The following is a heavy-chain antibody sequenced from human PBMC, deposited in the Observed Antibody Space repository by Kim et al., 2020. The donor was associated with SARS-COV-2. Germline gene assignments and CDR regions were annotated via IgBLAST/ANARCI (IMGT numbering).Heavy chain of an antibody. CDR2: IYYSGST. Sequence: SETLSLTCTVSGGSISSYYWSWIRQPPGKGLEWIGYIYYSGSTNYNPSLKSRVTISVDKSKNQFSLKLSSVTAADTAVYYCARGEWELFYGMDVWGQGTTVTVSS. V-gene: IGHV4-59*01. CDR3: ARGEWELFYGMDV. CDR1: GGSISSYY. D-gene: IGHD1-26*01. J-gene: IGHJ6*02.